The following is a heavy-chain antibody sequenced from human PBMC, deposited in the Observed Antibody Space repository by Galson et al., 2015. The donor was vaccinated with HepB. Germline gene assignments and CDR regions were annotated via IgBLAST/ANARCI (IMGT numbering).Heavy chain of an antibody. CDR2: LYSGGRT. D-gene: IGHD4-17*01. Sequence: SLRLSCAASGFTVRSNFMNWVRQAPGKGLEWVSVLYSGGRTFYADSVKGRFTISRHNSENTVYLQMNNPRPEDTAVYFCTRGASDADGDYDGSFDIWGQGTMVTVSS. CDR3: TRGASDADGDYDGSFDI. CDR1: GFTVRSNF. V-gene: IGHV3-53*04. J-gene: IGHJ3*02.